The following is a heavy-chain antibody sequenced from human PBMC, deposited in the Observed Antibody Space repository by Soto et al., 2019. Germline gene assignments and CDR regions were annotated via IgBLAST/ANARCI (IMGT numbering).Heavy chain of an antibody. CDR2: ISAYNGNT. CDR1: GYTFTSYG. Sequence: ASVKVSCKASGYTFTSYGISWVRQAPGQGLEWMGWISAYNGNTNYAQKLQGRVTMTTDTSTSTAYMELRSLRSDDTAVYYCARDGVYYYDSSGPPGYYYYGMDVWGQGTTVTVSS. D-gene: IGHD3-22*01. V-gene: IGHV1-18*01. J-gene: IGHJ6*02. CDR3: ARDGVYYYDSSGPPGYYYYGMDV.